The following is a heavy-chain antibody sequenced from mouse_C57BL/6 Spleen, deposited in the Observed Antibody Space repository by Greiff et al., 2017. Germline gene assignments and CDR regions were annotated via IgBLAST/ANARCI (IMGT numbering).Heavy chain of an antibody. Sequence: EVKLMESGGGLVKPGGSLKLSCAASGFTFSSYAMSWVRPTPEKRLEWVATISDGGSYTSYPDNGKGRFTISRDNVKNNLYRQMSHLKSEDTDKYYCARYDYDGGAWCAYWGQGTLVTVSS. CDR1: GFTFSSYA. CDR2: ISDGGSYT. D-gene: IGHD2-4*01. CDR3: ARYDYDGGAWCAY. J-gene: IGHJ3*01. V-gene: IGHV5-4*03.